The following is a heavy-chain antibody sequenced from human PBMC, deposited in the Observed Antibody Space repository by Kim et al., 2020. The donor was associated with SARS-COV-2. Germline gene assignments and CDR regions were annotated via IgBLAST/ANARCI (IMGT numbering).Heavy chain of an antibody. CDR3: ARDLGVAVAGTIQYYYYYGMDV. Sequence: GGSLRLSCAASGFTFSSYSMNWVRQAPGKGLEWVSSISSSSSYIYYADSVKGRFTISRDNAKNSLYLQMNSLRAEDTAVYYCARDLGVAVAGTIQYYYYYGMDVWGQGTTVTVSS. J-gene: IGHJ6*02. D-gene: IGHD6-19*01. V-gene: IGHV3-21*01. CDR1: GFTFSSYS. CDR2: ISSSSSYI.